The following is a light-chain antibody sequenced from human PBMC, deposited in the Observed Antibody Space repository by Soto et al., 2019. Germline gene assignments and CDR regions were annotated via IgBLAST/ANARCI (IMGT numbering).Light chain of an antibody. V-gene: IGLV1-40*01. CDR2: DNT. Sequence: QSVLTQPPSVSGAPGQRVTISCTGSSSNIGAGYDVTWYQQLPGTAPKLLIYDNTNRPSGVPYRFSGSKSGTTASLAISGLQPDEDAAYYYHSWYTSLSASVFGGGTKLTVL. CDR1: SSNIGAGYD. CDR3: HSWYTSLSASV. J-gene: IGLJ2*01.